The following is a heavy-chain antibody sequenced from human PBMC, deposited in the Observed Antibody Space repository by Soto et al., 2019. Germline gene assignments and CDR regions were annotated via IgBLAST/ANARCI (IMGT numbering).Heavy chain of an antibody. CDR1: GHLFNNHW. J-gene: IGHJ5*02. CDR2: IFTRDSET. D-gene: IGHD3-10*01. V-gene: IGHV5-51*01. CDR3: ARGYFDSGHGYDL. Sequence: GESLKISCKGPGHLFNNHWVGWVRQTPGKGLEWMGLIFTRDSETKTSPSFQGHVSFSVDNSINTVYLQWTSLKTTDTGIYFCARGYFDSGHGYDLWGQGTLVTVSS.